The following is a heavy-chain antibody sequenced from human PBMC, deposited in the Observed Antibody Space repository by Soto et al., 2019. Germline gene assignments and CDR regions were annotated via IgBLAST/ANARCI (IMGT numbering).Heavy chain of an antibody. J-gene: IGHJ4*02. CDR1: GYSISSSNW. Sequence: ETLSLTCAVSGYSISSSNWWCWIRQPPGKGLEWIGYIYYSGSTYYNPSLKSRVTMSVDTSKNQFSLKLSSVTAVDTAVYYCARTGYDSSGYPFDYRGQGTLVTVSS. CDR2: IYYSGST. D-gene: IGHD3-22*01. V-gene: IGHV4-28*01. CDR3: ARTGYDSSGYPFDY.